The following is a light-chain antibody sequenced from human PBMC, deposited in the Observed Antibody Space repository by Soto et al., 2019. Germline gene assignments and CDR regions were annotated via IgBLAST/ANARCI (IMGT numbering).Light chain of an antibody. CDR3: QSYDSSLSGSV. CDR1: SSNIGAGYD. V-gene: IGLV1-40*01. Sequence: QAVLTQPPSVSGDPGQRVTISCTGSSSNIGAGYDVHWYQQLPGTAPKLLIYGNSNRPSRVPDRFSGSKSGTSASLAITGLQAEDDPEYYCQSYDSSLSGSVFGGGTKLTVL. CDR2: GNS. J-gene: IGLJ2*01.